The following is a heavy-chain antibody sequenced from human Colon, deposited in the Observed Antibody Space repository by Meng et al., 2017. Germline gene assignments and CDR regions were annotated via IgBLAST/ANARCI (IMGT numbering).Heavy chain of an antibody. V-gene: IGHV4-61*01. D-gene: IGHD3-10*01. CDR3: ARFYGSGTFEVHDY. J-gene: IGHJ4*02. Sequence: LHESGPGLVRPSETLSLTCNVSGGSVSSASYYWSWIRQPPGKGLEWIGLIHYSGSRNYNPSLKSQVTMSVDTSKNQVSLRLTSVTAADTAVYYCARFYGSGTFEVHDYWGQGTLVTVSS. CDR1: GGSVSSASYY. CDR2: IHYSGSR.